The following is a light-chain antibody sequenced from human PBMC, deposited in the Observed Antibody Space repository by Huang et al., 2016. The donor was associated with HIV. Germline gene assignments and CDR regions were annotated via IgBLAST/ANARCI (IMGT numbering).Light chain of an antibody. CDR1: QSVSSD. J-gene: IGKJ1*01. CDR3: QQRSNWPPWT. V-gene: IGKV3-11*01. Sequence: EIVLTQSPATLYLSPGERATLSCRASQSVSSDLAWYQQKPGQAPRLLIYDTSSRATGLPARFSGSGSGTDVTLTISSLEPEDFAVYYCQQRSNWPPWTFGQGTKVEIK. CDR2: DTS.